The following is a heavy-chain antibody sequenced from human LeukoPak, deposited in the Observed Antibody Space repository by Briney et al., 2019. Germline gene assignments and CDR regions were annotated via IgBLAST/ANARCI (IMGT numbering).Heavy chain of an antibody. D-gene: IGHD6-13*01. CDR2: IWYDGSNK. CDR3: AKTRAGYSSSWYYFDY. CDR1: GFTFSSYG. Sequence: GGSLRLSCAASGFTFSSYGMHWVRQAPGKGLEWVAVIWYDGSNKYYADSVKGRFPISRDNSKNTLYLQMNSLRAEDTAVYYCAKTRAGYSSSWYYFDYWGQGTLVTVSS. J-gene: IGHJ4*02. V-gene: IGHV3-33*06.